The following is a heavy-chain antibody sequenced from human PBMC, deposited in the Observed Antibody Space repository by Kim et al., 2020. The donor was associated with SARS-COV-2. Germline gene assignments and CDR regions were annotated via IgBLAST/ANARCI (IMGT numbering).Heavy chain of an antibody. V-gene: IGHV3-48*02. CDR3: ARLYCDDDSCYFTDY. Sequence: DSETGRFTISRDNAKNSLYLQVNSLIDEDTAVYYCARLYCDDDSCYFTDYWGQGTLVTVSS. D-gene: IGHD2-15*01. J-gene: IGHJ4*02.